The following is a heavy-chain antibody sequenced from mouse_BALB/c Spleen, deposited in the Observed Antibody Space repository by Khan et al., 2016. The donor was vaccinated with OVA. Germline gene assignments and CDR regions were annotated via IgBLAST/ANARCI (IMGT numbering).Heavy chain of an antibody. CDR2: ISGDSSTV. CDR1: GFTFSTYG. D-gene: IGHD1-1*01. Sequence: EVELVESGGGLVQPGGSRTLSCAASGFTFSTYGMHWVRQAPAKGLEWVAYISGDSSTVYYADTVKGRFTISRDNPKNTLFLQMTSLMSEDTAMYYCATSYFYGYYFDYWGPGTTLTVSS. CDR3: ATSYFYGYYFDY. V-gene: IGHV5-17*02. J-gene: IGHJ2*01.